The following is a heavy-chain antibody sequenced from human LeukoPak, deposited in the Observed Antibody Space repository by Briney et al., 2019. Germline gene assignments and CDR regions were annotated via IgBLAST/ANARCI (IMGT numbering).Heavy chain of an antibody. CDR1: GGSISSGDYY. CDR3: ASHGSGYYFSY. V-gene: IGHV4-30-4*01. CDR2: IYYSGST. D-gene: IGHD3-22*01. Sequence: SQTLSLTCTVSGGSISSGDYYWSWIRQPPGKGLEWIGYIYYSGSTYYHPSLKSRVTISVDTSKNQFSLKLSSVTAADTAVYYCASHGSGYYFSYWGQGTLVTVSS. J-gene: IGHJ4*02.